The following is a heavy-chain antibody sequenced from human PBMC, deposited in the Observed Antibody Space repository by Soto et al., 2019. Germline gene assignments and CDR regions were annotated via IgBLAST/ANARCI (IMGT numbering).Heavy chain of an antibody. J-gene: IGHJ4*02. Sequence: SETLSLTCTVSGGSISSYYWSWIRQPPGKGLEWIGYIYYSGSTNYNPSLKSRVTISVDTSKNQFSLKLNSVTAADKAAYYCARSGGSLDYWGKGTLVTVSS. CDR1: GGSISSYY. D-gene: IGHD2-15*01. CDR3: ARSGGSLDY. V-gene: IGHV4-59*01. CDR2: IYYSGST.